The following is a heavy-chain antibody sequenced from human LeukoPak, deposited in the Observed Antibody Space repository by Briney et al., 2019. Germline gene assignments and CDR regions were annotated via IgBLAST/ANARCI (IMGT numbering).Heavy chain of an antibody. V-gene: IGHV3-15*01. J-gene: IGHJ4*02. CDR3: TTGTNTLYSSGWYDSVDY. CDR1: GFTFSNAW. CDR2: IKSKTDGGTT. D-gene: IGHD6-19*01. Sequence: GGSLRLSCAASGFTFSNAWMSWVRQAPGKGLEWVGRIKSKTDGGTTDYAAPVKGRFTISRDDSKNTLYLQMNSLKTEDTAVYYCTTGTNTLYSSGWYDSVDYWGQGTLVTVSS.